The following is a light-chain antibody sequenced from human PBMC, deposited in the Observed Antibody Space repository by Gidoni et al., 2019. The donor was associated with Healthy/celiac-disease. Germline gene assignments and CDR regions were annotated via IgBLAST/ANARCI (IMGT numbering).Light chain of an antibody. CDR2: KAS. V-gene: IGKV1-5*03. Sequence: DIQMTQSPSTLSASVGDRVTITCRASQSISSWLAWYQQKPGNAPKLLIYKASSLESGVPSRFSGSGSGTEFTLTISSLQPNDFATYYCQQYNSYPHTFGGGTKVEIK. J-gene: IGKJ4*01. CDR1: QSISSW. CDR3: QQYNSYPHT.